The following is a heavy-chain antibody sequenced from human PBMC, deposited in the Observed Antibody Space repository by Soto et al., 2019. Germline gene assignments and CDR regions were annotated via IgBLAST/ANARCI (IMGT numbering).Heavy chain of an antibody. CDR3: ASHFTGVLVLGASPPGGDNYGWDV. V-gene: IGHV1-69*02. Sequence: QVQLVQSGAEVKKPGSSVKVSCKASGGTFSRYTISWVRQAPGQGLEWMGRIIPILDIPNYAQNFQGRVTIPADKSSSRAYMELSRRRSDDTAVYYCASHFTGVLVLGASPPGGDNYGWDVWGQGTTVTVS. CDR2: IIPILDIP. CDR1: GGTFSRYT. D-gene: IGHD2-15*01. J-gene: IGHJ6*02.